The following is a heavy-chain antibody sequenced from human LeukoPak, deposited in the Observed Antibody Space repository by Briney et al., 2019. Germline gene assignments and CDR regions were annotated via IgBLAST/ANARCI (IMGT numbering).Heavy chain of an antibody. CDR1: GFTFSYHW. CDR2: IDGGGSST. V-gene: IGHV3-74*01. J-gene: IGHJ4*02. D-gene: IGHD3-22*01. Sequence: GGSLRLSCGASGFTFSYHWMHWVRQVPGKGLVWVSRIDGGGSSTSYADSVKGRFSISRDNAKSTLYLQMNSLRAEDTAVYYCARRGPYDSISQIDYWGQGTLVTVSS. CDR3: ARRGPYDSISQIDY.